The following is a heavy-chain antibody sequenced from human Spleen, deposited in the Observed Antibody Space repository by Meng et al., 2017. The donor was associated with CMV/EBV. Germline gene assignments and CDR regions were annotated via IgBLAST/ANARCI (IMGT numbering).Heavy chain of an antibody. V-gene: IGHV3-53*01. D-gene: IGHD2-8*02. Sequence: ETLSLTCAASGFSVNSNFMNWVRQAPGKGLEWVSVIYTGGITYYADSVKGRFTISRDNSKNTVHLQMNNLRPGDTAVYYCARDLRPSGGGMDVWGQGTTVTVSS. CDR3: ARDLRPSGGGMDV. CDR2: IYTGGIT. J-gene: IGHJ6*02. CDR1: GFSVNSNF.